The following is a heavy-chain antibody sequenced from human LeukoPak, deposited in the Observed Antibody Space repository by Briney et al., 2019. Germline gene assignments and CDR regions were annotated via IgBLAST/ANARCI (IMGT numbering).Heavy chain of an antibody. V-gene: IGHV3-30*03. CDR3: ARVHSSSWWYFDY. CDR1: GFTFSSDG. D-gene: IGHD6-13*01. CDR2: ISYDGSNK. Sequence: PGGSLRLSCAASGFTFSSDGMHWVRQAPGKGLEWVAVISYDGSNKYYADSVKGRFTISRDNSKNTLYLQMNSLRAEDTAVYYCARVHSSSWWYFDYWGQGTLVTVSS. J-gene: IGHJ4*02.